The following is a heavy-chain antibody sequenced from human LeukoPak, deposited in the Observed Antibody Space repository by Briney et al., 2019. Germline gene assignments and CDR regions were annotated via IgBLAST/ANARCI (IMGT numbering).Heavy chain of an antibody. J-gene: IGHJ4*02. CDR2: IIPIFGTA. CDR1: GGTFSSYA. D-gene: IGHD6-19*01. CDR3: ASDSSGWYMWLDY. V-gene: IGHV1-69*01. Sequence: SVKVSCKASGGTFSSYAISWVRQAPGQGLEWVGGIIPIFGTANYAQKFQGRVTITADESTSTAYMELSSLRSEDTAVYYCASDSSGWYMWLDYWGQGTLVTVSS.